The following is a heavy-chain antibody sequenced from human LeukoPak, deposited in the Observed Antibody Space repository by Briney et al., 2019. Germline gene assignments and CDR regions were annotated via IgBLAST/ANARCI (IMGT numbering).Heavy chain of an antibody. D-gene: IGHD6-6*01. CDR3: ARGSPYSSSFCFDY. V-gene: IGHV4-59*01. CDR1: GGSISSYY. CDR2: IYYSGST. Sequence: SETLSLTCTVSGGSISSYYWGWIRQPPGKGLEWIGYIYYSGSTNYNPSLESRVTISVDTSKNQFSLKLSSVTAADTAVYYCARGSPYSSSFCFDYWGQGTLVTVSS. J-gene: IGHJ4*02.